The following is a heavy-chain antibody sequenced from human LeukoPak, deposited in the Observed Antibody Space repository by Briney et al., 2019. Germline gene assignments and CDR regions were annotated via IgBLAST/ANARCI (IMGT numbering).Heavy chain of an antibody. CDR1: GGSISRYY. CDR3: ATLSAAGYFDY. Sequence: SETLSLTFTVSGGSISRYYWSWIRQPPGKGLEWIGYIYHSGSTSYNPSLKSRVTISVDTSKNQFSLKLTSVAAADTAVYYCATLSAAGYFDYWGQGALVTVSS. V-gene: IGHV4-59*01. D-gene: IGHD6-13*01. CDR2: IYHSGST. J-gene: IGHJ4*02.